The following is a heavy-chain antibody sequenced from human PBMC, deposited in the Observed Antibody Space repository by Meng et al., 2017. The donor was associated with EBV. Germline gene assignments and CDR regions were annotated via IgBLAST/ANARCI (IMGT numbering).Heavy chain of an antibody. J-gene: IGHJ4*02. Sequence: QVQLQGAGPGLVKPSGTLSLTCIASGVSVTSGAYHWSWIRQSPGKGLEWIGYIYDTGITIYNPSLKSRVTISLETSKNQFSLKVNSVTTADTAVYYCAKSRSSTPGIVDDWGQGTLVTVSS. D-gene: IGHD2/OR15-2a*01. CDR2: IYDTGIT. V-gene: IGHV4-61*08. CDR1: GVSVTSGAYH. CDR3: AKSRSSTPGIVDD.